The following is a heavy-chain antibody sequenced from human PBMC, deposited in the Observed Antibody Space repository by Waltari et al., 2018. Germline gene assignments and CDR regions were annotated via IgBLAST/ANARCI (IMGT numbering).Heavy chain of an antibody. J-gene: IGHJ4*02. CDR1: GFSPSTSGVV. V-gene: IGHV2-5*01. CDR3: AHRRSGYDYNYFDY. Sequence: HSTFKSSGPTLVKPTQTLTLSCTLSGFSPSTSGVVVGWICQCPGKALEWLALIYWNDDKRYSPSLKSRLTITKDTSKNQVVLTMTNMDPVDTATYYCAHRRSGYDYNYFDYWGQGTLVTVSS. CDR2: IYWNDDK. D-gene: IGHD5-12*01.